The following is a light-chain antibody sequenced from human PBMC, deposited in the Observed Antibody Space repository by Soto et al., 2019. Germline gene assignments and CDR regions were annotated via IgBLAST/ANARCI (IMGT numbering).Light chain of an antibody. CDR2: DVI. CDR3: CSSAGGYTVGA. Sequence: QSALTQPRSVSGSPGQSVTISCTGTSSDVGGYDYVSWYQQHPGKAPKLMIYDVIKRPSGVPDRFSCSKSSHTASLTIFGLQPDDEAHYYSCSSAGGYTVGAFAGGTKLTVL. V-gene: IGLV2-11*01. CDR1: SSDVGGYDY. J-gene: IGLJ3*02.